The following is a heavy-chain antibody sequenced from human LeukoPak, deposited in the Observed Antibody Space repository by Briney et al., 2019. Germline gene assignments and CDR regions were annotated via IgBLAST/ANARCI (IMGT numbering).Heavy chain of an antibody. V-gene: IGHV4-59*01. CDR2: IFYSGRP. CDR1: GGSISSYY. J-gene: IGHJ3*02. Sequence: SETLSLTCTVSGGSISSYYWNWIRQPPGKGLEWIGYIFYSGRPNYNPSLKSRVTISVDTSKNQFSLNLSSVTAADTAVYYCAREKGNDALDIWGQGTMVTVSS. CDR3: AREKGNDALDI.